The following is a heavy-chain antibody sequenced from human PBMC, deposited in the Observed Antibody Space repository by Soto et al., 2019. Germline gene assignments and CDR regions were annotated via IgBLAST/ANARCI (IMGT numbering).Heavy chain of an antibody. J-gene: IGHJ4*02. CDR3: ARDEPGYSPLQSDY. D-gene: IGHD2-21*01. V-gene: IGHV5-51*01. CDR1: GYTVTGYS. Sequence: GQSPMISCKGEGYTVTGYSGGWVRQMSGRGPEWMGCIDPRDSDTRYSPSFQGQVTISVDKSTTTAHLQWRSLKASDTAVYYCARDEPGYSPLQSDYWGQGTLVTVSS. CDR2: IDPRDSDT.